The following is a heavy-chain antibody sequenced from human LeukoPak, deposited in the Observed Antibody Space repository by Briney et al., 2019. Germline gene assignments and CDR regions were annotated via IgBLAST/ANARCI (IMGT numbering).Heavy chain of an antibody. CDR2: IYHSGTT. J-gene: IGHJ5*02. V-gene: IGHV4-39*07. Sequence: SETLSLTCTVSGGSISSSGYYWGWIRQPPGKGLEWIGSIYHSGTTYYNPSLKSRVTISGDTSKNRFSLKLSSVTAADTAVYYCARCSGLAVARVRLNWFDPWGQGTLVTVSS. CDR1: GGSISSSGYY. D-gene: IGHD6-19*01. CDR3: ARCSGLAVARVRLNWFDP.